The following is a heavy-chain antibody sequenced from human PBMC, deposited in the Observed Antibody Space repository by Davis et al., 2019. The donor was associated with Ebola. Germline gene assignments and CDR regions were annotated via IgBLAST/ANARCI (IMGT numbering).Heavy chain of an antibody. CDR1: GFTVSSNY. D-gene: IGHD5-24*01. J-gene: IGHJ4*02. CDR2: IYNAGSRT. CDR3: TRGGMATPFDY. Sequence: GESLKISCAASGFTVSSNYMSWVRQAPGKGLEWVSVIYNAGSRTYYADSMKGRFTISRDNSKNTLYLQMNSLRAEDTAVYYCTRGGMATPFDYWGQGTLVTVSS. V-gene: IGHV3-53*01.